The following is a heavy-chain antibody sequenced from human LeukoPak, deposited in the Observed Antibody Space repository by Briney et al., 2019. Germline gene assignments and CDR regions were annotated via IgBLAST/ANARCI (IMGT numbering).Heavy chain of an antibody. CDR1: GFTFSSYS. V-gene: IGHV3-21*01. Sequence: GGSLRLSCAASGFTFSSYSMNWVRQAPGKGLEWVSSISSSSSYIYYADSVKGRFTISRDNAKNSLYLQMNSLRAEDTAVYYCARDAQPRGGPAPAPRNGVFDYWGQETLVPVSP. D-gene: IGHD3-10*01. CDR3: ARDAQPRGGPAPAPRNGVFDY. CDR2: ISSSSSYI. J-gene: IGHJ4*02.